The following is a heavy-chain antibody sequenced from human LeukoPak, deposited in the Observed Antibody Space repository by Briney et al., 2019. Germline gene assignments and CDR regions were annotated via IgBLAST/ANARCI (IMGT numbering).Heavy chain of an antibody. J-gene: IGHJ3*02. Sequence: GGSLRLSCAASGFTFTTYGMIWVRQAPGKGLEWVLGVSGSGSNTYYADSAKGRFTSSRDYSKRTVYLQMNTLRAEDTAVYYCAKEMTAKGVTLGFDMWGQGTMVTVSS. CDR1: GFTFTTYG. CDR2: VSGSGSNT. V-gene: IGHV3-23*01. D-gene: IGHD2-21*02. CDR3: AKEMTAKGVTLGFDM.